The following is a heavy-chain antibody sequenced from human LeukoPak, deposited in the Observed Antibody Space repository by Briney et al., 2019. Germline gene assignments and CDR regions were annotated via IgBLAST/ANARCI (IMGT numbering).Heavy chain of an antibody. CDR3: AKEGVSVGAQRGYYMDV. CDR2: IYPGVGT. CDR1: GFTVTSAY. Sequence: PGGSLRLSCAASGFTVTSAYMNWVRQAPGKGLEWISVIYPGVGTYYADSVKGRFTISRDNSKNTLYLQLNSLRAEDTAVYYCAKEGVSVGAQRGYYMDVWCNGTTVTVS. D-gene: IGHD1-26*01. J-gene: IGHJ6*03. V-gene: IGHV3-53*01.